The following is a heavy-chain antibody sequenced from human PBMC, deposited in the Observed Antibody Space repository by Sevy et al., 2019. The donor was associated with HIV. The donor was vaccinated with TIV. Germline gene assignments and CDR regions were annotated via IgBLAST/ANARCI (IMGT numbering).Heavy chain of an antibody. V-gene: IGHV3-23*01. CDR1: GFTFSSYA. CDR2: FSFGCGKI. J-gene: IGHJ4*02. Sequence: GGSLRLSCAASGFTFSSYAMSWVRQAPGKGLEWVSTFSFGCGKINYADSVKGRFTISRDNSKNTLYLQMHSLRAEDTAVYYFPREGCSKPHDYWGQGTLVTVSS. D-gene: IGHD3-10*02. CDR3: PREGCSKPHDY.